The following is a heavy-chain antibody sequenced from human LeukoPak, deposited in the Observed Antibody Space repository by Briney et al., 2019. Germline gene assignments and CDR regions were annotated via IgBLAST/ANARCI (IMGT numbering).Heavy chain of an antibody. Sequence: GGSLRLSCAVSGLTSGTYWMSWVRQAPGKGLEWVAHISREASEINYVDSVKGRFTISRDNAENSLFLQMNSLRAEDTAVYYCARDGYHYYGSGTYFGYYYMDVWGKGTTVTISS. D-gene: IGHD3-10*01. J-gene: IGHJ6*03. CDR3: ARDGYHYYGSGTYFGYYYMDV. CDR1: GLTSGTYW. CDR2: ISREASEI. V-gene: IGHV3-7*01.